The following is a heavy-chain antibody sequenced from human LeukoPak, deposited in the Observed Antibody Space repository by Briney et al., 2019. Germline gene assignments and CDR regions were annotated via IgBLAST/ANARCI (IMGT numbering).Heavy chain of an antibody. D-gene: IGHD3-9*01. CDR2: FAPEDGET. J-gene: IGHJ4*02. CDR1: GYALTELS. Sequence: ASVKVSCKVSGYALTELSMHWVRQAPGKGLEWMGGFAPEDGETIYAQKFQGRVTMTRDTSISTAYMELSRLRSVDTAVYYCARETGGYDSRLDWGQGTLVTVSS. CDR3: ARETGGYDSRLD. V-gene: IGHV1-24*01.